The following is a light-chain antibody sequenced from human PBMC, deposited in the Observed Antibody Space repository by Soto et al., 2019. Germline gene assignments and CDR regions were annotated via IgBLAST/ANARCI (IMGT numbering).Light chain of an antibody. J-gene: IGKJ1*01. CDR1: QSVSSSY. CDR3: QQYGSSPVT. Sequence: EIVLKQPPGTLSLSPGERATLSCRASQSVSSSYLAWYQQKPGQAPRLLISGASSGGTGIPDRFSGSGSGTDFTLSISRLELEDFAVYYCQQYGSSPVTFGQGTKVEIK. CDR2: GAS. V-gene: IGKV3-20*01.